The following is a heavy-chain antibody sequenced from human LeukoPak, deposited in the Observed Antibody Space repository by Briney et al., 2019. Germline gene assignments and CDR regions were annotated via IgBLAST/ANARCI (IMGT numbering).Heavy chain of an antibody. CDR3: ARVGYYDSSGYYYRLDY. CDR1: GGSVNSGSYY. D-gene: IGHD3-22*01. J-gene: IGHJ4*02. CDR2: NYYTGIT. Sequence: SETLSLTCAVSGGSVNSGSYYWSWIRQHPGKGLEWIGYNYYTGITNYNPSLKSRVTISVDTSKNQFSLNLNSVTAADTAVYYCARVGYYDSSGYYYRLDYWGQGTLVTVSS. V-gene: IGHV4-61*01.